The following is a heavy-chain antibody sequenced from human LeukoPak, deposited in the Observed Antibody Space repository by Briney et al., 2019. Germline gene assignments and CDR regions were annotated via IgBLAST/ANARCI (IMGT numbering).Heavy chain of an antibody. J-gene: IGHJ6*04. CDR1: GFTFSSYE. V-gene: IGHV3-48*03. CDR3: AGLGITMIGGV. Sequence: GGSLRLSCAASGFTFSSYEMNGVRQAPGKGREWGSYISSSVSTIYYADSVKGRFTISRDNAKNSLYLQMNSLRAEDTAVYYCAGLGITMIGGVWGKGTTVTISS. D-gene: IGHD3-10*02. CDR2: ISSSVSTI.